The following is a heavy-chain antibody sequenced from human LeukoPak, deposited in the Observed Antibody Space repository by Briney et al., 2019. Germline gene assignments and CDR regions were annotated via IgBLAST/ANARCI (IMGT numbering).Heavy chain of an antibody. Sequence: SETLSLTCTVSGYSISSGYYWGWIRQPPGKGLEWIGSIYHSGSTYYNPSLKSRVTISVDTSKNQFSLKLSSVTAEDTAVYYCARASRIAAAGNSYWGQGTLVTVSS. CDR3: ARASRIAAAGNSY. D-gene: IGHD6-13*01. J-gene: IGHJ4*02. CDR2: IYHSGST. CDR1: GYSISSGYY. V-gene: IGHV4-38-2*02.